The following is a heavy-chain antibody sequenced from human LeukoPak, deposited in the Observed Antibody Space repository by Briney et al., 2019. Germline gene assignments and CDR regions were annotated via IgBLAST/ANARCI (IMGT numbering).Heavy chain of an antibody. CDR2: IRYDGSNK. V-gene: IGHV3-30*02. D-gene: IGHD4-17*01. CDR3: AKESVIYGDYAARGMDV. J-gene: IGHJ6*02. Sequence: PGGSRRLSCAASGFTFSSYGMHWVRQAPGKGLEWVAFIRYDGSNKYYADSVKGRFTISRVNSKNTLYLQMNSLRPEDTAVYYCAKESVIYGDYAARGMDVWGQGTTVTVSS. CDR1: GFTFSSYG.